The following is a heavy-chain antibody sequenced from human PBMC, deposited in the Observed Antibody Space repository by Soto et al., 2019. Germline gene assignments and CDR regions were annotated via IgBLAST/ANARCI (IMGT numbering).Heavy chain of an antibody. CDR1: GGSISSGGYY. D-gene: IGHD1-1*01. J-gene: IGHJ2*01. CDR2: IDYSGST. V-gene: IGHV4-31*03. CDR3: ARRLLDGYFEL. Sequence: QVQLQESGPGLVKPSQTLSLTCTVSGGSISSGGYYWSWIRQHPGKGLEWVGYIDYSGSTYYNPRRKSRVTISVDTSKNQVSLKLSSVTAADTAVYYCARRLLDGYFELWGRGTLVTVSS.